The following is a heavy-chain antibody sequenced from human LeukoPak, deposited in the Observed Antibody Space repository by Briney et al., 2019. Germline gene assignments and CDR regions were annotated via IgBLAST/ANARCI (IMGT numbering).Heavy chain of an antibody. CDR3: ASLYGSGSYYNKGYYYYGMDV. CDR1: GGSISSGNW. V-gene: IGHV4-4*02. Sequence: SGTLSLTCAVSGGSISSGNWWSWVRQPPGKGLEWIGEIYHSGSTNYNPSLKSRVTISVDKSKNQFSLKLSSVTAADTAVYYCASLYGSGSYYNKGYYYYGMDVWGQGTTVTVSS. J-gene: IGHJ6*02. D-gene: IGHD3-10*01. CDR2: IYHSGST.